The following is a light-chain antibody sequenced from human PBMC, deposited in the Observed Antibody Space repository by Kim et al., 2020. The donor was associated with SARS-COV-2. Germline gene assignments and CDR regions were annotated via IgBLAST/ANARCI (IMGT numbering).Light chain of an antibody. J-gene: IGLJ3*02. CDR3: QSADSSDTFWV. Sequence: SYELTQPPSVSVSPGQTARITCSGDALPKQYAYWFQQEPGQAPVVLIYEDTERPSGVPERFSGSTSGTTVTLTISAVQAEDEADYYCQSADSSDTFWVFGGGTQLTVL. V-gene: IGLV3-25*03. CDR2: EDT. CDR1: ALPKQY.